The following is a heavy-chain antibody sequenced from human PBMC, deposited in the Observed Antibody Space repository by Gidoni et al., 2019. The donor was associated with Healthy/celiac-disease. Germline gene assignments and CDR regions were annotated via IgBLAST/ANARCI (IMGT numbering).Heavy chain of an antibody. CDR2: IIPILGIA. CDR3: ASETTVVSEHAFDI. V-gene: IGHV1-69*02. D-gene: IGHD4-17*01. J-gene: IGHJ3*02. Sequence: QVQLVQSGAEVKKPGSSVKVSCKASGGTFSSYTISWVRQAPGQGLEWMGRIIPILGIANYAQKFQGRVTITADKSTSTAYMELSSLRSEDTAVYYCASETTVVSEHAFDIWGQGTMDTVSS. CDR1: GGTFSSYT.